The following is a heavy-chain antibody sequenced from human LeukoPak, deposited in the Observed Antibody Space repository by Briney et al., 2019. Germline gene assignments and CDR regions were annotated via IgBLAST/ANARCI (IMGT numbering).Heavy chain of an antibody. V-gene: IGHV4-4*07. CDR1: GGSISSYY. Sequence: SETLSLTCTVSGGSISSYYWRWIRQPAGKGLEWIVRVYTSGSTNYNPSLKSRVTMSVDTSKNQFSLKLSSVTAADAAVYYCARGQYSSSWYGDAFDIWGQGTMVTVSS. J-gene: IGHJ3*02. D-gene: IGHD6-13*01. CDR2: VYTSGST. CDR3: ARGQYSSSWYGDAFDI.